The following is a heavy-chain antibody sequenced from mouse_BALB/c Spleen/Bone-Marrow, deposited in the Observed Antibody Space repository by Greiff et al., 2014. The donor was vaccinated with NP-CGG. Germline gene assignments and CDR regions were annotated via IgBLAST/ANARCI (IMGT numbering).Heavy chain of an antibody. J-gene: IGHJ2*01. CDR1: GFSLTSYC. Sequence: QVQLKQSGPGLVAPSQSLSITCTVSGFSLTSYCVHWVRQPPGRGLEWLGVIWAGGGTNYNSALVSGLSISKDNSKSQVFLKMNSLQTDDTAVYYCATSYYGTYLYYFDYWGQGTILTVSS. CDR2: IWAGGGT. CDR3: ATSYYGTYLYYFDY. V-gene: IGHV2-9*02. D-gene: IGHD2-10*01.